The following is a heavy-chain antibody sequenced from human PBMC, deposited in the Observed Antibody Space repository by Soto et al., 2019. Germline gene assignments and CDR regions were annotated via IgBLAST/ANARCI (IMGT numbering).Heavy chain of an antibody. Sequence: ASVKVSCKASGYPFTSYYIHWVRQAPGQGPEWMGIINPSGGSTSYAQKFQGRVTLTRDTSANTVYMELSSLRSEDTAVYYCARDTNYALTYHYYGMDVWGQGTTVTASS. CDR2: INPSGGST. CDR3: ARDTNYALTYHYYGMDV. V-gene: IGHV1-46*01. J-gene: IGHJ6*02. D-gene: IGHD1-7*01. CDR1: GYPFTSYY.